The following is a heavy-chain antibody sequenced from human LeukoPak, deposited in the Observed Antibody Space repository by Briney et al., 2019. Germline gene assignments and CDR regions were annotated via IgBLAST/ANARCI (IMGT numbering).Heavy chain of an antibody. J-gene: IGHJ4*02. Sequence: SETLSLTCTVSGGSISSYYWSWIRQPPGKGLEWIGYIYYSGSTNYNPSLKSRVTISVDTSKNQFSLKLSSVTAADTAVYYCARLPDYDHSAYWVQGTLVNGSS. CDR1: GGSISSYY. CDR3: ARLPDYDHSAY. V-gene: IGHV4-59*08. D-gene: IGHD3-16*01. CDR2: IYYSGST.